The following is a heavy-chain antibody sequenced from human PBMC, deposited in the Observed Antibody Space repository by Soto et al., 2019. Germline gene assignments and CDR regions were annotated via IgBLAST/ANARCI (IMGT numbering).Heavy chain of an antibody. CDR3: ARALRPIDF. Sequence: SETLSLTCAVSGDSISSDAWWSWVRQPPGKGLEWIGEIHHGGSTNYSPSLKSRVTISVDKSMNQFSVKLSSVTAADTAVYYSARALRPIDFWGQGTLVTVS. V-gene: IGHV4-4*02. CDR2: IHHGGST. J-gene: IGHJ4*02. D-gene: IGHD3-16*01. CDR1: GDSISSDAW.